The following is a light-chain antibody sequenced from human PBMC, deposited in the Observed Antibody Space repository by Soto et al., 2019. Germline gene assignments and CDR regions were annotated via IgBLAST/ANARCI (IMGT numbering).Light chain of an antibody. J-gene: IGKJ1*01. CDR1: QSISSW. CDR3: QHYNSYSEA. Sequence: DIQMTQSPSTLSASGRHRVTITWRASQSISSWLAWYQQKPGKAPKLLIYKASTLKSGVPSRFSGSGSGTEFTLTISSLQPDDFATYYCQHYNSYSEAFGQGTKVDIK. CDR2: KAS. V-gene: IGKV1-5*03.